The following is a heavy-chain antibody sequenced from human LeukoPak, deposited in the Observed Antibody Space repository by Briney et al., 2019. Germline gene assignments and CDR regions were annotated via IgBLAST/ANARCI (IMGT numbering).Heavy chain of an antibody. CDR2: ISASGGST. J-gene: IGHJ4*02. CDR3: TSPMVRGVILLNY. D-gene: IGHD3-10*01. Sequence: QTGGSLRLSCAASGFTFSSYAMSWVRQAPGKGLEWVSGISASGGSTYYADSVKGRFTISRDNSKNTLYLQMNSLRAEDTAVYYCTSPMVRGVILLNYWGQGTLVTVSS. V-gene: IGHV3-23*01. CDR1: GFTFSSYA.